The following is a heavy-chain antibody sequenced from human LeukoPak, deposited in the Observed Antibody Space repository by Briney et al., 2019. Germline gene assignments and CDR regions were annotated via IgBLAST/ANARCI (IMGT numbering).Heavy chain of an antibody. J-gene: IGHJ4*02. Sequence: GGSLRLSCAASGFTFSSYSMNWVCQAPGKGLEWVSYISSGGSAIYYADSVKGRFTISRDNAKNSLYLQMNGLRDEDTAVYYCARAAYSSSPDYWGQGTLVTVSS. CDR1: GFTFSSYS. CDR3: ARAAYSSSPDY. V-gene: IGHV3-48*02. CDR2: ISSGGSAI. D-gene: IGHD6-13*01.